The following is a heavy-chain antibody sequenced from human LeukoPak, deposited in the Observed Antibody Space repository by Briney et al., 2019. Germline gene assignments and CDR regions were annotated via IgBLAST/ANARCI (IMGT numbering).Heavy chain of an antibody. CDR2: IYPGDSDT. D-gene: IGHD2-2*01. V-gene: IGHV5-51*01. CDR1: GYSFTSYW. CDR3: AKIDRQYCSRSSCYALDY. Sequence: GESLKISCKCSGYSFTSYWIGWVRQMPGKGLEWMGIIYPGDSDTRYSSSFQGLVHISVDKSISTAYLQWSSLKASDTAIYYCAKIDRQYCSRSSCYALDYWGQGTQVTVSS. J-gene: IGHJ4*02.